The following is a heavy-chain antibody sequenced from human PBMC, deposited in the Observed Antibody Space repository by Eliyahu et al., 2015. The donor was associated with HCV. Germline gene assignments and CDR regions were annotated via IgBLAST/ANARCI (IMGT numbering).Heavy chain of an antibody. CDR1: GFTFSSYW. Sequence: EVQLVESGGGLVQPGGSLRLSCAASGFTFSSYWMSWVRQAPGKGLEWVANIKQDGSEKYYVDSVKGRFTISRDNAKNSLYLQMNSLRAEDTAVYYCARDRRGIVVVPAAIEVYYYYYYGM. D-gene: IGHD2-2*01. V-gene: IGHV3-7*05. J-gene: IGHJ6*01. CDR2: IKQDGSEK. CDR3: ARDRRGIVVVPAAIEVYYYYYYGM.